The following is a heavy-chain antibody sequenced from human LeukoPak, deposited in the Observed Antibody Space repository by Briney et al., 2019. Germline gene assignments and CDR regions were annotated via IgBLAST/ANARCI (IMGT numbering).Heavy chain of an antibody. Sequence: SVKVSCKASGGTFSSYAIRWVRQAPGQGLEWMGGIIPIFGTANYAQKFQGRVTITADKSTSTAYMELSSLRSEDTAVYYCARGRSAVTTPSHFDYWGQGTLVTVSS. D-gene: IGHD4-17*01. V-gene: IGHV1-69*06. CDR2: IIPIFGTA. CDR1: GGTFSSYA. CDR3: ARGRSAVTTPSHFDY. J-gene: IGHJ4*02.